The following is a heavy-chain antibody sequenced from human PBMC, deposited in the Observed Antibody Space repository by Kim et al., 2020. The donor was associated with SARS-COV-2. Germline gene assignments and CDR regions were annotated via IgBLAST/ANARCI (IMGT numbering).Heavy chain of an antibody. J-gene: IGHJ4*02. V-gene: IGHV3-74*01. CDR1: GFTFSSYW. CDR3: AREGFYYGGNPLDY. D-gene: IGHD4-17*01. Sequence: GGSLRLSCAASGFTFSSYWMHWVRQAPGKGLVWVSRINSDGSSTSYADSVKGRFTISRDNAKNTLYLQMNSLRAEDTAVYYCAREGFYYGGNPLDYWGQGTLVTVSS. CDR2: INSDGSST.